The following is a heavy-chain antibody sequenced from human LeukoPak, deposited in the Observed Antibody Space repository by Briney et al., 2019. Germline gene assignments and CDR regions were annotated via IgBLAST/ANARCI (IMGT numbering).Heavy chain of an antibody. CDR1: GFTFSSYS. Sequence: PGGSLRLSCAASGFTFSSYSMNWVRQAPGKGLEWVSGINWNGGSTGYADSVKGRFTISRDNAKNSLYLQMNSLRAEDTALYYCARADGGYDYRENFDYWGQGTLVTVSS. V-gene: IGHV3-20*04. D-gene: IGHD5-12*01. J-gene: IGHJ4*02. CDR2: INWNGGST. CDR3: ARADGGYDYRENFDY.